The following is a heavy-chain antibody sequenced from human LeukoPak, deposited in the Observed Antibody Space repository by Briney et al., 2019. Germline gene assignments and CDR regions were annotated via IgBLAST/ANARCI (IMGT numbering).Heavy chain of an antibody. CDR2: IYYSGST. D-gene: IGHD2-15*01. V-gene: IGHV4-59*08. Sequence: PSETLSLTCTVSGGSISSYYWSWIRQPPGKGLEWIGYIYYSGSTNSNPSLKSRVTISVDTSKNQFSLKLSSVTAADTAVYYRATSSRWGFYDFWGQGTLVTVSS. CDR3: ATSSRWGFYDF. J-gene: IGHJ4*02. CDR1: GGSISSYY.